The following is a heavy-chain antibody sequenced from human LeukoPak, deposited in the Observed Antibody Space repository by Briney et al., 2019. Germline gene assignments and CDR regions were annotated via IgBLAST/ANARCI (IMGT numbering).Heavy chain of an antibody. Sequence: GGSLRLSCAASGFTFSDYYMSWIRQAPGKGLEWISYISSSGSTIYYADSVKGRFTISRDNAKNSLYLQMNSLRAEDTAVYYCARATYYYDSSGYYYAKWGQGTLVTVSS. D-gene: IGHD3-22*01. CDR3: ARATYYYDSSGYYYAK. CDR1: GFTFSDYY. J-gene: IGHJ4*02. V-gene: IGHV3-11*04. CDR2: ISSSGSTI.